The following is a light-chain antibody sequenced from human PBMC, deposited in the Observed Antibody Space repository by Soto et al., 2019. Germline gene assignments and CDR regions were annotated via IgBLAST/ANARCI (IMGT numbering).Light chain of an antibody. CDR2: GAS. Sequence: EIVMTQSPATLSVSPGERVTLSCRASQSVSGNLAWYQQKPGQAPRLLISGASTRATDIPARFSGSGSGTEFTLTISSLQSEDFAVYYCQQYNNWLFTFGGGTRVEIK. J-gene: IGKJ4*01. V-gene: IGKV3-15*01. CDR1: QSVSGN. CDR3: QQYNNWLFT.